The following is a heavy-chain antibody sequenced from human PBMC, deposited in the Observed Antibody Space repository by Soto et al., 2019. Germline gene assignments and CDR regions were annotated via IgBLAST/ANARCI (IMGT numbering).Heavy chain of an antibody. CDR3: ARVIAAAGYYYYGMDV. Sequence: QVQLVESGGGVVQPGRSLRLSCAASGFTFSSYAMHWVRQAPGKGLEWVAVISYDGSNKYYADSVKGRFTISRDNSKNTLYRQMSSLRAEDTAVYYCARVIAAAGYYYYGMDVWGKGTTVTVSS. D-gene: IGHD6-13*01. J-gene: IGHJ6*04. CDR1: GFTFSSYA. V-gene: IGHV3-30-3*01. CDR2: ISYDGSNK.